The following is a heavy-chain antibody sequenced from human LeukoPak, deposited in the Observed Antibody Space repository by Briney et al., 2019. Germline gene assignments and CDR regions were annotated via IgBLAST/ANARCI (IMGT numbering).Heavy chain of an antibody. Sequence: GRSLRLSCAASGFTFSSYGVHWVRQAPGKGLEWVAVISYDGSNKYYADSVKGRFTISRDNSKNTLYLQMNSLRAEDTAVYYCAKDLHLTGAHDYWGQGTLVTVSS. V-gene: IGHV3-30*18. CDR2: ISYDGSNK. CDR1: GFTFSSYG. J-gene: IGHJ4*02. CDR3: AKDLHLTGAHDY. D-gene: IGHD3-9*01.